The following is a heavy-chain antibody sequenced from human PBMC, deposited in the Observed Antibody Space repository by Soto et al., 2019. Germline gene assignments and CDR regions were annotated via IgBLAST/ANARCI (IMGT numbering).Heavy chain of an antibody. CDR3: ARGSYGITIFGVVIRPGNWFDP. V-gene: IGHV4-4*02. CDR2: ISHSGST. D-gene: IGHD3-3*01. Sequence: SETLSLTCAVSGDSINSSHWWSWVRQPPGKGLEWIGQISHSGSTNYNPSLKSRVTISVDTSKNQFSLKPSSVTAADTAVYYCARGSYGITIFGVVIRPGNWFDPWGQGTLVTVSS. J-gene: IGHJ5*02. CDR1: GDSINSSHW.